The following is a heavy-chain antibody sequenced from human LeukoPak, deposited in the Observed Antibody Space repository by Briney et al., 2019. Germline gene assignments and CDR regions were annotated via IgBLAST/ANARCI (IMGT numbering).Heavy chain of an antibody. CDR1: GGSISSYY. Sequence: PSETLSLTCTVSGGSISSYYWSWIRQPPGKGLEWIGYIYYSGSTNYNPSLKSRVTISVDTSKNQFSLKLSSVTAADTAVYYCASTGDYDFWSGYYARPNRNYYYYYGMDVWGQGTTVTVSS. CDR3: ASTGDYDFWSGYYARPNRNYYYYYGMDV. V-gene: IGHV4-59*08. CDR2: IYYSGST. D-gene: IGHD3-3*01. J-gene: IGHJ6*02.